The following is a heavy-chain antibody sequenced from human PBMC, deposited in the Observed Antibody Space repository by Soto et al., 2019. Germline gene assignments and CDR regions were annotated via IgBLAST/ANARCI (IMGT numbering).Heavy chain of an antibody. CDR3: ARGRGYSYGLDP. Sequence: PSETLSLTCAVSGGSISSYYWSWIRQPPGEGLEWIGFISYSGTTSYGPSLKSRVAISLDTSKNQFSLSLSSVTAADTAVYYCARGRGYSYGLDPWGQGTLVTVSS. V-gene: IGHV4-30-4*08. D-gene: IGHD5-18*01. CDR1: GGSISSYY. J-gene: IGHJ5*02. CDR2: ISYSGTT.